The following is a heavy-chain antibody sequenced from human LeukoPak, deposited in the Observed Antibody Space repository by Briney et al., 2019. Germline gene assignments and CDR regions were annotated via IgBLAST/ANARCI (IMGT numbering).Heavy chain of an antibody. J-gene: IGHJ6*03. D-gene: IGHD2-2*02. CDR2: IYYSGST. V-gene: IGHV4-39*01. CDR3: ARGAEDIVVVPAAIGPLNYYYYYMDV. Sequence: PSETLSLTCTVSGGSISSSSYYWGWIRQPPGKGPEWIGSIYYSGSTYYNPSLKSRVTISVDTSKNQFSLKLSSVTAADTAVYYCARGAEDIVVVPAAIGPLNYYYYYMDVWGKGTTVTVSS. CDR1: GGSISSSSYY.